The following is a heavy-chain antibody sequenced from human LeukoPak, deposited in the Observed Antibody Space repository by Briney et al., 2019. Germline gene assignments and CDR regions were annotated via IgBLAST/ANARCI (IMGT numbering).Heavy chain of an antibody. Sequence: GSLRLSCAASGFTFSSRAMSWVRQAPGKGLEWVSGISGSGDGTYYADSVKGRFTISRDNSKNTLFLQMNSLRAEDTAVYYCAKGPTIFGVVIIWDYYYGMDVWGQGTTVTVSS. CDR1: GFTFSSRA. V-gene: IGHV3-23*01. D-gene: IGHD3-3*01. CDR2: ISGSGDGT. CDR3: AKGPTIFGVVIIWDYYYGMDV. J-gene: IGHJ6*02.